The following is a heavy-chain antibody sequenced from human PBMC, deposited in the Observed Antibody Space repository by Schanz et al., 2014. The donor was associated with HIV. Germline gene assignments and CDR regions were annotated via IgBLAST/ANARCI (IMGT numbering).Heavy chain of an antibody. Sequence: VQLVESGGGVVQPGRSLRLSCAASGFSFSNYGIHWVRQAPGKGLEWVSAISATGGSTYYADSVNGRFTISRDNSKNTLYLQMTTLRIDDTAVYYCAKPEYDSRGNSQSHFDYWGQGTLVTVSS. J-gene: IGHJ4*02. CDR1: GFSFSNYG. CDR2: ISATGGST. D-gene: IGHD3-22*01. CDR3: AKPEYDSRGNSQSHFDY. V-gene: IGHV3-23*04.